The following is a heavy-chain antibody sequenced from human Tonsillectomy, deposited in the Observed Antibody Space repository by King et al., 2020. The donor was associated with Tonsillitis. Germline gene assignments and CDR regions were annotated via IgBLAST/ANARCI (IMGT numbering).Heavy chain of an antibody. CDR1: GDSVSSNSAA. Sequence: VQLQQSGPGLVRPSQTHSLTCAISGDSVSSNSAAWNWIRQSPSRGLEWLGRTYCRSKWYNDYAVSVKSRITINPDTSKNQFSLQLNSATPEDTAVYYCARVYAGTPSYFFDYWGQGTLLTVSS. CDR2: TYCRSKWYN. D-gene: IGHD4-23*01. V-gene: IGHV6-1*01. CDR3: ARVYAGTPSYFFDY. J-gene: IGHJ4*02.